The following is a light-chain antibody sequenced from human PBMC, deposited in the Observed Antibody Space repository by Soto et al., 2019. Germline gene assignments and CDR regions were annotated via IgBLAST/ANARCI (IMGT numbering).Light chain of an antibody. J-gene: IGKJ1*01. V-gene: IGKV3-20*01. CDR1: QTVTNTF. CDR3: QQYVSSPWA. Sequence: EIVMTQSPCTMSQSXGERATLAXXXSQTVTNTFLAWYQQKPGQAPRLLIYGASSRATGIPDRFTGSGSGTDFTLTISRLEPEDFAVYYCQQYVSSPWAFGQGTKVDNK. CDR2: GAS.